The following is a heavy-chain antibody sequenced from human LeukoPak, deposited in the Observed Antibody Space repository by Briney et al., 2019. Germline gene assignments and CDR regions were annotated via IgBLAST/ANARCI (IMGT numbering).Heavy chain of an antibody. V-gene: IGHV3-7*01. D-gene: IGHD6-19*01. Sequence: GGSLRLSCAASGFTFSSYWMSWVRQAPGKGLEWVANINQDGSEKYYVDSVKGRFAISRDNAKNSLYLQLNSLRAEDTAVYYCARDFPPVDSSVWYTFDYWGQGTLVTVSS. CDR2: INQDGSEK. CDR3: ARDFPPVDSSVWYTFDY. CDR1: GFTFSSYW. J-gene: IGHJ4*02.